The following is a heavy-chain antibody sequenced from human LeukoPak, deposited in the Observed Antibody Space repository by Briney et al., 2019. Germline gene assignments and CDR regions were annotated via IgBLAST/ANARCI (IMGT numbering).Heavy chain of an antibody. Sequence: GGSLRLSCAASGFTFGRYGMSWVRQAPGKGLEWVSFITPNADRASYADSVKGRFTISRDNPRNTLYMQMNSLRDEDTAVYYCAIMHGYYDGSGYWVQWGQGTLVTVSS. J-gene: IGHJ1*01. CDR2: ITPNADRA. D-gene: IGHD3-22*01. V-gene: IGHV3-23*01. CDR1: GFTFGRYG. CDR3: AIMHGYYDGSGYWVQ.